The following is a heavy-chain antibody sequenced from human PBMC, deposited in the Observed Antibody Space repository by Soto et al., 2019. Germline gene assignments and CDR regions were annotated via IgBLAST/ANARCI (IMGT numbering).Heavy chain of an antibody. Sequence: EVQMLQSGGGVVQPGGSLRLSCAASGFTFSDYAMSWVRQAPGKGLEWVSGLSHSGDRTYYADSVKGRFSISRDNSKNILYLKIDNLRAEDTAVYYCAKEGPSDCGGECYSDYWAQGTLVSVSS. CDR2: LSHSGDRT. V-gene: IGHV3-23*01. CDR3: AKEGPSDCGGECYSDY. D-gene: IGHD2-21*01. J-gene: IGHJ4*02. CDR1: GFTFSDYA.